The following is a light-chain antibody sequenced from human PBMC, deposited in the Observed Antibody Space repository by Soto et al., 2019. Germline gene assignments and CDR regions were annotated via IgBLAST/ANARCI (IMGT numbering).Light chain of an antibody. CDR2: GAS. J-gene: IGKJ1*01. Sequence: DIVLTQSPGTLSLSPGERAALSCRASQSVSSSYLAWYQQKPGQAPRLLIYGASNRATGIPDRFSGGGSGADFTLTISRLEPEDFAVYYCQQRSNWPPWTFGQGTKVDI. V-gene: IGKV3D-20*02. CDR1: QSVSSSY. CDR3: QQRSNWPPWT.